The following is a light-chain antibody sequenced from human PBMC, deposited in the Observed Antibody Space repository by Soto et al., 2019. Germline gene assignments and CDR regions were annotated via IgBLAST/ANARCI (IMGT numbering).Light chain of an antibody. J-gene: IGLJ2*01. CDR2: DDI. CDR1: SSDVGTYNL. V-gene: IGLV2-23*02. Sequence: QSALTQPASVSGSPGQSITISCTGTSSDVGTYNLVSWYQQHPGQAPKLMIYDDIKRPSGVSTRFSGSKSGNTASLTISGLQAEDESDYYCCSYAGSSTFVVFGGGTKLTVL. CDR3: CSYAGSSTFVV.